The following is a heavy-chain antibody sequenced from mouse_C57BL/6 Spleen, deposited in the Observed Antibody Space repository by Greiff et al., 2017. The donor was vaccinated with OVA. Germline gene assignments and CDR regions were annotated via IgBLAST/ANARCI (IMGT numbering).Heavy chain of an antibody. D-gene: IGHD1-1*01. CDR2: INSSIGGT. CDR3: AREGITTTFAY. V-gene: IGHV1-53*01. CDR1: GYTFTSYW. J-gene: IGHJ3*01. Sequence: QVHVKQPGTELVKPGASVKLSCKASGYTFTSYWMHWVKQRPGQGLEWIGNINSSIGGTNYTVKVKSKATLTVDKSSSTAYMQLSSLTSEDSAVYYCAREGITTTFAYWGKGTLVTVSA.